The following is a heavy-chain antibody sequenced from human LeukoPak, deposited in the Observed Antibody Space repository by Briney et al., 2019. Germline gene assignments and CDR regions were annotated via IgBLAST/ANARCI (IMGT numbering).Heavy chain of an antibody. V-gene: IGHV3-30*03. CDR1: GFTFSSYA. Sequence: PGGSLRLSCAASGFTFSSYAMTWVRQASGKGLEWVAIISYDGGKKDYVDSVKGRFTISRDNAKNSLYLQMNSLRAEDTAVYYCASHVRGVSWFDPWGQGTLVTVSS. D-gene: IGHD3-10*01. J-gene: IGHJ5*02. CDR3: ASHVRGVSWFDP. CDR2: ISYDGGKK.